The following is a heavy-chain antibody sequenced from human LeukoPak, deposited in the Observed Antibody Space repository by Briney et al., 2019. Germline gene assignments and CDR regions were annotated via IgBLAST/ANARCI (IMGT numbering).Heavy chain of an antibody. J-gene: IGHJ4*02. V-gene: IGHV4-4*07. CDR1: GGSISNHY. CDR3: TRNSGTIDY. D-gene: IGHD6-19*01. CDR2: IYTSGGT. Sequence: SETLSLTCTVSGGSISNHYWSWIRQPAGKGLEWIGRIYTSGGTSYNPSFKSRVTISVDTSKNKFFLKLSSVTAAGTAVYYCTRNSGTIDYWGQGTLVTVSS.